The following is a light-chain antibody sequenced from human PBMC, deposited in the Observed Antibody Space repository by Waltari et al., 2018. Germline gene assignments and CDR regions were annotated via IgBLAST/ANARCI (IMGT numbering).Light chain of an antibody. CDR2: YDS. CDR1: NLGSKY. Sequence: SYELTQAPSVSVSPGQTARITCGGDNLGSKYVHWYQQKPAQAPVLVIYYDSDRPSGIPERFSGSKSGNTATLTISGVEAGDEADYYCQVWDSSSDHYIFGAGTRLTVL. J-gene: IGLJ1*01. CDR3: QVWDSSSDHYI. V-gene: IGLV3-21*01.